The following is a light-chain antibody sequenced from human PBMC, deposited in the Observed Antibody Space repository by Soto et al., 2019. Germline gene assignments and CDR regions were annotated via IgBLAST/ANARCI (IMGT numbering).Light chain of an antibody. V-gene: IGKV1-5*01. Sequence: DMQMTQYPSTLAASLGDRVTITCGASQSISSWLAWYQQKAGKAPKLLIYDASTLESGVPSRFRGSGSGTEFTLTITSLQPDDFATYYCQQYNTYPETFGQGTKVDIK. CDR3: QQYNTYPET. CDR1: QSISSW. CDR2: DAS. J-gene: IGKJ1*01.